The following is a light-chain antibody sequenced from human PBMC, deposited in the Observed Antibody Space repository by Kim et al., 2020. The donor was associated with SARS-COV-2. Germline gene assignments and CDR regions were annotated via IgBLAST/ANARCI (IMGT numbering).Light chain of an antibody. CDR1: QDRGND. J-gene: IGKJ5*01. CDR3: LQQRNCPIT. CDR2: CAS. Sequence: AYVGERDTITRRASQDRGNDLGWYQQRPGRAAKQLIYCASNLRNRVPSRFSSSGAEAEVSPTIDSLQPEDVAASFYLQQRNCPITFGRGARLEVK. V-gene: IGKV1-17*01.